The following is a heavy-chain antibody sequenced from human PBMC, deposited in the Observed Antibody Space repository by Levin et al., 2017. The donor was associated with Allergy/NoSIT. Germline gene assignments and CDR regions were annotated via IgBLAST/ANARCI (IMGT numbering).Heavy chain of an antibody. CDR2: INHSGST. D-gene: IGHD3-10*01. Sequence: SETLSLTCAVYGGSFSGYYWSWIRQPPGKGLEWIGEINHSGSTNYNPSLKSRVTISVDTSKNQFSLKLSSVTAADTAVYYCARVLGSFTMVQGVIRWFDPWGQGTLVTVSS. CDR3: ARVLGSFTMVQGVIRWFDP. J-gene: IGHJ5*02. V-gene: IGHV4-34*01. CDR1: GGSFSGYY.